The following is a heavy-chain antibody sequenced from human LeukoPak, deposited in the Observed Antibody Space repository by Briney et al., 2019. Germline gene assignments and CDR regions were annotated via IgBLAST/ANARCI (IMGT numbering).Heavy chain of an antibody. D-gene: IGHD3-10*01. V-gene: IGHV3-33*01. CDR3: ARRMVRGVKTPTYYFDY. CDR2: IWYDGSNK. J-gene: IGHJ4*02. CDR1: GFTFRSYG. Sequence: GGSLRLSCAASGFTFRSYGMHWVRQAPGKGLEWVAVIWYDGSNKYYADSVKGRFTISRDNSKNTLYLQMNSLRAEDTAVYYCARRMVRGVKTPTYYFDYWGQGTLVTVSS.